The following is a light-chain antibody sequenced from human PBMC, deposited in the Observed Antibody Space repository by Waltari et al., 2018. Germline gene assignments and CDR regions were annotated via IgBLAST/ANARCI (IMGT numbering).Light chain of an antibody. J-gene: IGLJ3*02. CDR3: AAWDDSLNGRWV. CDR2: RSD. Sequence: QSVLTQPPSASGTPGQGVTISCSGGPSNTGNNVVNLYQQVPGTAPKLLTYRSDRRPAGVPYRFSGSKSGTSASLAISGLQSEDEADYYCAAWDDSLNGRWVFGGGTKVTVL. CDR1: PSNTGNNV. V-gene: IGLV1-44*01.